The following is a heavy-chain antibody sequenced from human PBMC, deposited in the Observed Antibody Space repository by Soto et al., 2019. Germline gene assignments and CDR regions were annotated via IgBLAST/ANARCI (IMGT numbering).Heavy chain of an antibody. CDR1: GGTFGTYA. CDR3: ARDLRQQLWSSTPHYYDGMDV. J-gene: IGHJ6*02. CDR2: IIPIFGTA. D-gene: IGHD5-18*01. V-gene: IGHV1-69*12. Sequence: QVQLVQSGAEVKKPGSSVKVSCKASGGTFGTYAISWVRQAPGQGLEWMGGIIPIFGTANYAQKFQGRVTITADESTSTAYMELSSLRSEDTAVYYCARDLRQQLWSSTPHYYDGMDVWGQGTTVTVSS.